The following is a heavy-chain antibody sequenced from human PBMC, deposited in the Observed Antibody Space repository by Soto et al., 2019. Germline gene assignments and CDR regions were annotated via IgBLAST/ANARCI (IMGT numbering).Heavy chain of an antibody. CDR1: GYTFTSYG. D-gene: IGHD3-22*01. V-gene: IGHV1-18*01. CDR3: AALAGDSSGYYYVY. CDR2: ISAYNGNA. Sequence: ASVKVSCKASGYTFTSYGISWVRQAPGQGLEWMGWISAYNGNANYAQKLQGRVTMTTDTSTGTAYMELRSLRSDDTAVYYCAALAGDSSGYYYVYWGQGTLVTVSS. J-gene: IGHJ4*02.